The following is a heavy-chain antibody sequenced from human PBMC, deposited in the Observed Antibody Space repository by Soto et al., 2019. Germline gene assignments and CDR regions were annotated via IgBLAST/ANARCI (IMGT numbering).Heavy chain of an antibody. CDR2: IYWDDTK. CDR1: GFSLSSSGVG. D-gene: IGHD3-22*01. Sequence: QITLKESGPTLVKPTQTLTLICTFSGFSLSSSGVGVGWIRQPPGKALEGVALIYWDDTKRYSPSLKSGLTITKDTSKDQVVLTMTNMDPVDTATYYCAHIRVTMIVGAGYFQHWGQGTLVTVSS. J-gene: IGHJ1*01. CDR3: AHIRVTMIVGAGYFQH. V-gene: IGHV2-5*02.